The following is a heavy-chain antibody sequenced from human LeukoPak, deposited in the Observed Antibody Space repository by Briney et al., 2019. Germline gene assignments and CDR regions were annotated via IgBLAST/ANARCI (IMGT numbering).Heavy chain of an antibody. CDR3: ARDRRVNYYYGMDV. Sequence: GGSLRLSCAASGFTVSDTYVSWVRQAPAKGLEWVSVIYRGGSTYYADSVKGRFTISRDNSKDTLYLQMNSLRADDTAVYYCARDRRVNYYYGMDVWGQGSTVTVSS. J-gene: IGHJ6*02. CDR2: IYRGGST. CDR1: GFTVSDTY. D-gene: IGHD6-6*01. V-gene: IGHV3-66*01.